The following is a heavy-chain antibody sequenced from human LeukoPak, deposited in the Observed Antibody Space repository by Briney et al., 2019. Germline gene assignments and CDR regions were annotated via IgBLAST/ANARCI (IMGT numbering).Heavy chain of an antibody. CDR3: AKAPIVVVVAANDY. CDR2: ISGSGGST. D-gene: IGHD2-15*01. V-gene: IGHV3-23*01. CDR1: GFTFSSYA. J-gene: IGHJ4*02. Sequence: GGSLRLSCAASGFTFSSYAMSWVRQAPGEGLEWVSAISGSGGSTYYADSVKGRFTISRDNSKNTLYLQMNSLRAEDTAVYYCAKAPIVVVVAANDYWGQGTLVTVSS.